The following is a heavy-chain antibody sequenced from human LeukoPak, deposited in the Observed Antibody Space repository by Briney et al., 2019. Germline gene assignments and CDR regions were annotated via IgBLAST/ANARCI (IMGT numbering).Heavy chain of an antibody. D-gene: IGHD6-19*01. CDR1: GGSIRSYY. Sequence: PSETLSLTCTVSGGSIRSYYWNWIRQPAGKGLEWIGRTYASGSTNRNPSFKSRVTMSVDTSKNQFCLELNSVTAADTAVYYCARSNSSGWFDFDYWGQGTLVTVSS. CDR2: TYASGST. J-gene: IGHJ4*02. CDR3: ARSNSSGWFDFDY. V-gene: IGHV4-4*07.